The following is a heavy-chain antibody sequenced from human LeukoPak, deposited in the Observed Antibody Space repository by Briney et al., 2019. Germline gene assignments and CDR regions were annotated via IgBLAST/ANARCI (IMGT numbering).Heavy chain of an antibody. CDR1: GYTLSELA. Sequence: ASVKDSCKVSGYTLSELAIHWVRQAPGKGLEWMGGFDPEDGETVYAQKFQGRVTMTEDTSTDTAYMEVGSLRSEDTAVYFCAIGRTDYGDYLYWGQGTLVAVSS. J-gene: IGHJ4*02. CDR2: FDPEDGET. CDR3: AIGRTDYGDYLY. V-gene: IGHV1-24*01. D-gene: IGHD4-17*01.